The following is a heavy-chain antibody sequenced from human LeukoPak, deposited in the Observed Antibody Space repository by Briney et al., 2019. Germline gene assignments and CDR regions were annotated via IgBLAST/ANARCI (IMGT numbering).Heavy chain of an antibody. CDR1: GYTFTSYD. Sequence: ASVKVSCKASGYTFTSYDINWVRQATGQGLEWMGWMNPNSGNTGYAQKFQGRVPMTRNTPISTAYMELSRLRSEDTAVYYCARDYYDFWSGYYYYYYYMDVWGKGTTVTVSS. CDR3: ARDYYDFWSGYYYYYYYMDV. J-gene: IGHJ6*03. V-gene: IGHV1-8*01. CDR2: MNPNSGNT. D-gene: IGHD3-3*01.